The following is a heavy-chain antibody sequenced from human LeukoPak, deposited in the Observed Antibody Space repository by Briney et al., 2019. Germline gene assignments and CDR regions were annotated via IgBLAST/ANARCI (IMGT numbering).Heavy chain of an antibody. D-gene: IGHD3-10*01. Sequence: GGSLRLSCAASGFTFSAYAMHWVRQAPGKGLEWVSAISGSGGSTYYADSVKGRFTISRDNSKNTLYLQMNSLRAEDTAVYYCAKRPPVEELWFGEDYGMDVWGQGTTVTVSS. CDR3: AKRPPVEELWFGEDYGMDV. CDR2: ISGSGGST. CDR1: GFTFSAYA. V-gene: IGHV3-23*01. J-gene: IGHJ6*02.